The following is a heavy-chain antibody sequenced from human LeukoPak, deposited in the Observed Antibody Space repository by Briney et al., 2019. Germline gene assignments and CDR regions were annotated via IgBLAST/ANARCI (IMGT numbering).Heavy chain of an antibody. CDR3: AFLAGTYFDY. J-gene: IGHJ4*02. CDR1: GGSISSSSYY. CDR2: IYYSGST. D-gene: IGHD6-19*01. V-gene: IGHV4-39*01. Sequence: PSETLSLTCTVPGGSISSSSYYWGWIRQPPGKGLEWIGSIYYSGSTYYNPSLKSRVTISVDTSKNQFSLKLSSVTAADTAVYYCAFLAGTYFDYWGQGTLVTVSS.